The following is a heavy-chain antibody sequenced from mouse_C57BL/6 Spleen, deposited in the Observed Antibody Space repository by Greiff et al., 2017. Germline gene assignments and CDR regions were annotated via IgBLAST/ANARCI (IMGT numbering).Heavy chain of an antibody. V-gene: IGHV1-39*01. D-gene: IGHD2-4*01. CDR1: GYSFTDYN. Sequence: VQLQQSGPELVKPGASVKISCKASGYSFTDYNMNWVKQSNGKSLEWIGVINPNYGTTSYNQKFKGKATLTVDQASSTAYMQLNSLTSEDSAVYYCARLGVYDYGGGGFAYWGQGTLVTVSA. CDR3: ARLGVYDYGGGGFAY. J-gene: IGHJ3*01. CDR2: INPNYGTT.